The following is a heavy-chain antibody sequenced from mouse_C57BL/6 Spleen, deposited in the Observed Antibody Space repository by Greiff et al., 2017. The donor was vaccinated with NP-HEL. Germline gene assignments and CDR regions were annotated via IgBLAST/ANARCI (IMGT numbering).Heavy chain of an antibody. V-gene: IGHV1-39*01. CDR2: INPNYGTT. D-gene: IGHD6-1*01. CDR3: ARRGNGQGIPYYYAMDY. J-gene: IGHJ4*01. CDR1: GYSFTDYN. Sequence: VQLQQSGPELVKPGASVKISCKASGYSFTDYNMNWVKQSNGKSLEWIGVINPNYGTTSYNQKFKGKATLTVDQSSSTAYMQLNSLTSEDSAVYYCARRGNGQGIPYYYAMDYWGQGTSVTVSS.